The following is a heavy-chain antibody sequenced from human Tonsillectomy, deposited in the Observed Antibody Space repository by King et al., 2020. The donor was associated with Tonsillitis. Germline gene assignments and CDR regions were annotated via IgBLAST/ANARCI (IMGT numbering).Heavy chain of an antibody. D-gene: IGHD3-10*01. CDR2: ISVSGSPI. J-gene: IGHJ4*02. V-gene: IGHV3-11*01. Sequence: QLVQSGGGLVKPGGSLRLSCAASGFTFSDYYMSWVRQAPGKGLEWVSYISVSGSPIYYADSVKGRFTISRDNAKGSLYLQMNSLRAEDTAVYFCATSFGDLLHPNWGQGPLVTVSS. CDR1: GFTFSDYY. CDR3: ATSFGDLLHPN.